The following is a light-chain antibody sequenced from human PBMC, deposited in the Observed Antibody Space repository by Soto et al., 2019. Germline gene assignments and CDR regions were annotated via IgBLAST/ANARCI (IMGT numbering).Light chain of an antibody. J-gene: IGKJ2*01. CDR3: QHGHNCPLT. CDR1: QSISSE. Sequence: EIEMTQSPATLSVSPGESATLSCRASQSISSELAWYQQKPGQPPRLLIYGASTRSTGVPARFTGSGSGSVFTPTISGLQSEDFAVYCCQHGHNCPLTFGQGTRLEI. CDR2: GAS. V-gene: IGKV3-15*01.